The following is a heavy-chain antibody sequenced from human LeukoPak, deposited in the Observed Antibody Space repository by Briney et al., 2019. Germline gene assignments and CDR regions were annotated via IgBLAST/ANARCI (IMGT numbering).Heavy chain of an antibody. CDR3: ARDRPFGGVLDFDY. V-gene: IGHV3-74*01. CDR2: INSDGINT. CDR1: GFTFSNYW. J-gene: IGHJ4*02. Sequence: GSLRLSCAASGFTFSNYWMHWVRQAPGKGLVWVSRINSDGINTSYADSVKGRFTISRDNAKNTLNLQMNSLRAEDTAVYYCARDRPFGGVLDFDYWGQGTLVTVSS. D-gene: IGHD3-16*01.